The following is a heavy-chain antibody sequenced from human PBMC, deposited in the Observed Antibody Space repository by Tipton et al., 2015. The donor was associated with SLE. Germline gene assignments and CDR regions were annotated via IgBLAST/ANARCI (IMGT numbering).Heavy chain of an antibody. V-gene: IGHV4-59*11. CDR1: GGSISSHY. CDR2: IYYSGST. Sequence: TLSLTCTVSGGSISSHYWSWIRQPPGKGLEWIGYIYYSGSTNYNPSLKSRVTISVDTSKNQFSLKLSSVTAADTAVYYCAREYCSGGSCPGIDYWGQGTLVTVSS. CDR3: AREYCSGGSCPGIDY. D-gene: IGHD2-15*01. J-gene: IGHJ4*02.